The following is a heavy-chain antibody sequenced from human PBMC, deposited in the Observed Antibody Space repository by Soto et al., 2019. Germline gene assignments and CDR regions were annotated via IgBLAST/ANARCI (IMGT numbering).Heavy chain of an antibody. CDR2: INHSGST. V-gene: IGHV4-34*01. CDR3: ARGGRLRGSSWLYYYYYMDV. J-gene: IGHJ6*03. Sequence: QVQLQQWGAGLLKPSETLSLTCAVYGGSFSGYYWSWIRQPPGKGLEWIGEINHSGSTNYNPSLKSRVTISVDTSKNQFSLKLSSVTAADTAVYYCARGGRLRGSSWLYYYYYMDVWGKGTTVTVSS. D-gene: IGHD6-13*01. CDR1: GGSFSGYY.